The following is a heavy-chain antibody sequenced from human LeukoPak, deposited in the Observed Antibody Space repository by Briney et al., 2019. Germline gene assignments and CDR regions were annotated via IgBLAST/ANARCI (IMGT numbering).Heavy chain of an antibody. CDR2: INEDGSVK. Sequence: PGGSLRLSCAASRFPFSSSWMTWVRQAPGKGLEWMTNINEDGSVKNYVDSVKGRFTISRDNAKNSVYLQMNSLRVEDTAVYYCARDRAYFAFDIWGLGTMVAVSS. J-gene: IGHJ3*02. CDR1: RFPFSSSW. V-gene: IGHV3-7*01. D-gene: IGHD2/OR15-2a*01. CDR3: ARDRAYFAFDI.